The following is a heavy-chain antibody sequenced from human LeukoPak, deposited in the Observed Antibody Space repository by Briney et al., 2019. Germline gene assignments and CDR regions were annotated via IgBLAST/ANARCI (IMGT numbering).Heavy chain of an antibody. J-gene: IGHJ4*02. CDR2: ISWNSGSI. CDR3: ARDLKAVAGTGD. D-gene: IGHD6-19*01. Sequence: GRSLRLSCAASGFTFDDYAMHWVRQAPGKGLEWVSGISWNSGSIGYADSVKGRFTISRDNAKNSLYLQMNSLRAEDTAVYYCARDLKAVAGTGDWGQGTLVTVSS. CDR1: GFTFDDYA. V-gene: IGHV3-9*01.